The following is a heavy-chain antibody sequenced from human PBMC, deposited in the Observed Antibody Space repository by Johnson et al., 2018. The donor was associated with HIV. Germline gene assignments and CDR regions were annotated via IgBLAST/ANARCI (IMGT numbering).Heavy chain of an antibody. J-gene: IGHJ3*02. CDR2: VSSGGTS. CDR1: GFTISGFY. CDR3: VRDDRPDGFDI. D-gene: IGHD3-16*01. Sequence: MLLVESGGGLVQPGGSLRLSCAASGFTISGFYMSWVRQAPGKVPEWLSVVSSGGTSYSADSVRGRFTVSRDNSKNTLYLQMSSLRAEDTALYYCVRDDRPDGFDIWGQGTMVTVSS. V-gene: IGHV3-66*02.